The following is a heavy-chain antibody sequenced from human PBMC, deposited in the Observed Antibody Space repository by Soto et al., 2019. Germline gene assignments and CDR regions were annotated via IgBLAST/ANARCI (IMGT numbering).Heavy chain of an antibody. CDR2: IYFRGST. Sequence: QVQLQESGPGLVKPSETLSLTCTVSGGSISSYYWNWIRQPPGKGLEWIGYIYFRGSTNYNPSLKSRVTISVDTSKIQFSLKLSSVTAADTAVYYCARDPGGRYDYWGQGTLVTVSS. J-gene: IGHJ4*02. CDR1: GGSISSYY. CDR3: ARDPGGRYDY. V-gene: IGHV4-59*01. D-gene: IGHD2-15*01.